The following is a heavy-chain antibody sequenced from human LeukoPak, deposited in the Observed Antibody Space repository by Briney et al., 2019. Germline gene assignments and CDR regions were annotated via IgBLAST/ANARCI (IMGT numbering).Heavy chain of an antibody. CDR3: ARGIAYSSGWYLPLDY. D-gene: IGHD6-19*01. CDR2: IYPSGNT. V-gene: IGHV4-4*07. CDR1: SGSISRYY. Sequence: PSETLSLTCTDSSGSISRYYWSWIRQPAGKGLEWIGRIYPSGNTNYNPSLKSRVTISVDTSKNQFSLKLSSVTAADTAVYYCARGIAYSSGWYLPLDYWGQGTLVTVSS. J-gene: IGHJ4*02.